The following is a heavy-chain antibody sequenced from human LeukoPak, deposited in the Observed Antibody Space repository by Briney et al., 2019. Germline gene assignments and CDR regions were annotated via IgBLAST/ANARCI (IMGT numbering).Heavy chain of an antibody. CDR2: IRYDGSNE. J-gene: IGHJ4*02. D-gene: IGHD6-6*01. CDR1: GFTFSIYG. CDR3: ARIGYSSSSFDY. V-gene: IGHV3-30*02. Sequence: GGSLRLSCAASGFTFSIYGMHWVRQAPGKGLEWVAFIRYDGSNEYYADSVKGRFTISRDDAKNSVYLQMNSLRAEDTALYYCARIGYSSSSFDYWGQGTLVTVSS.